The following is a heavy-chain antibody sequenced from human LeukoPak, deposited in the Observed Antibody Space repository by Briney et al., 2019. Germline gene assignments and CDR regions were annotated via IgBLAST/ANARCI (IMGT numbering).Heavy chain of an antibody. CDR1: GYTFTGYY. Sequence: ASVKVSCKASGYTFTGYYIHWVRQAPGQGLEWMGGIIPILGTTNYAQKFQGRVTITADESTSTLYMELRSLRSEDTAIYYCARDDYYDSSAYRENPFDVWGQGTMVTVSS. CDR3: ARDDYYDSSAYRENPFDV. D-gene: IGHD3-22*01. J-gene: IGHJ3*01. CDR2: IIPILGTT. V-gene: IGHV1-69*13.